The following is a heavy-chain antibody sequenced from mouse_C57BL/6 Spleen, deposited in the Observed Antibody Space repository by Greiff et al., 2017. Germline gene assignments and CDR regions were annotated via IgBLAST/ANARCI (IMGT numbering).Heavy chain of an antibody. J-gene: IGHJ3*01. CDR2: IDPSDSYT. CDR1: GYTFTSYW. V-gene: IGHV1-50*01. CDR3: ARTATGIGLFAY. D-gene: IGHD4-1*01. Sequence: QVQLQQPGAELVKPGASVKLSCKASGYTFTSYWMQWVKQRPGQGLEWIGEIDPSDSYTNYNQKFKGKATLTVDTSSSTAYMQLSSLTSEDAAVDYCARTATGIGLFAYWGQGTLVTVSA.